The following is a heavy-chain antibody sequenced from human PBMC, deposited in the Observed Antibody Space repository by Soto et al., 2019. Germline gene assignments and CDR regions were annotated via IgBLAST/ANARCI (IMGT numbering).Heavy chain of an antibody. D-gene: IGHD1-1*01. Sequence: EVQLVESGGGLVQPGGSLRLSCAASGFTFSSYWMSWVRQAPGKGLEWVANIKQDGSEKYYVDSVKGRFTISRDNAKNSLYLQINSLRAEDTAVYYCARSRERRSNWFDPWGQGTLVTVSS. CDR3: ARSRERRSNWFDP. CDR2: IKQDGSEK. J-gene: IGHJ5*02. V-gene: IGHV3-7*01. CDR1: GFTFSSYW.